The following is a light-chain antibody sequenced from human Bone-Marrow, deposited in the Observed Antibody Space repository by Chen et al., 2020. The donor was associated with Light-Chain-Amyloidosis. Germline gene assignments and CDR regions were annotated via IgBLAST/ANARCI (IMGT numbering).Light chain of an antibody. CDR2: DDS. CDR3: QVWDRSSDRPV. Sequence: SYVLTPRSSVSVAPGQTATIACGGNKIGSTSVHWYQQTPGQAPLLVVYDDSDRPSGSPERLSGSNSGNTATLANSRVEAGDEADYYWQVWDRSSDRPVFGGGTKLPVL. V-gene: IGLV3-21*02. J-gene: IGLJ3*02. CDR1: KIGSTS.